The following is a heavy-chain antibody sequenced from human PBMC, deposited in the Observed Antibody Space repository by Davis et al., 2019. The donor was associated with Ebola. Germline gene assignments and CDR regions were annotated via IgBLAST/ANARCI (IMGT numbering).Heavy chain of an antibody. Sequence: PGGSLRLSCAASGFSLSYYGMHWVRQAPGRGLEWVAVIWHDESRKDYADSVKGRFTISRDQSKNTVDLQMDSPRVEDTATYYCVRAPGWHFDVWGRGTLVTVSS. CDR3: VRAPGWHFDV. J-gene: IGHJ2*01. CDR2: IWHDESRK. V-gene: IGHV3-33*01. CDR1: GFSLSYYG.